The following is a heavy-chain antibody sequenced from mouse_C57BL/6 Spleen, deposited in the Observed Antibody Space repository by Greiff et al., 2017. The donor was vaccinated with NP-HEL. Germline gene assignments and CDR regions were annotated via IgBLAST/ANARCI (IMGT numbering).Heavy chain of an antibody. CDR1: GYTFTDYY. V-gene: IGHV1-26*01. Sequence: EVKLMESGPELVKPGASVKISCKASGYTFTDYYMNWVKQSHGKSLEWIGDINPNNGGTSYNQKFKGKATLTVDKSSSTAYMELRSLTSEDSAVYYCAKIYYYGSSYVEYFDVWGTGTTVTVSS. CDR2: INPNNGGT. CDR3: AKIYYYGSSYVEYFDV. D-gene: IGHD1-1*01. J-gene: IGHJ1*03.